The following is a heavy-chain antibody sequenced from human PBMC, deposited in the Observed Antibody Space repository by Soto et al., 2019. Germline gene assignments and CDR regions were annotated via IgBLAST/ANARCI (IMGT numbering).Heavy chain of an antibody. CDR1: GFTFKSYA. CDR3: AKNRAPVARGFLDS. Sequence: PGGSLSLSXATSGFTFKSYAMAWVRQAPGKGLEWVSQISGSGSNTYNGDSVKGRFTISRDNSKNTVYLEMRSLRDEDTAVYYCAKNRAPVARGFLDSWGLGTLVTVS. CDR2: ISGSGSNT. J-gene: IGHJ4*02. V-gene: IGHV3-23*01. D-gene: IGHD5-12*01.